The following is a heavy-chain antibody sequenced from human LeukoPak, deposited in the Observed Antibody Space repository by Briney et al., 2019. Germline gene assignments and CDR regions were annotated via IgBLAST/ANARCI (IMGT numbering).Heavy chain of an antibody. V-gene: IGHV3-66*01. J-gene: IGHJ4*02. CDR3: ASHYDVPLYYFDY. D-gene: IGHD3-22*01. Sequence: GGSLRLSCAASGFTVSSNYMSWVRQAPGKGLEWVSVIYSGGSTYYADSVKGRFTISRDNSKNTLYLQTDSLRAEDTAVYYCASHYDVPLYYFDYWGQGTLVTVSS. CDR2: IYSGGST. CDR1: GFTVSSNY.